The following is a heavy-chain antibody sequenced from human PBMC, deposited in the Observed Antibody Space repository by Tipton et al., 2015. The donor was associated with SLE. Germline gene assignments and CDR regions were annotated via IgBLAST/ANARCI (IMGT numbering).Heavy chain of an antibody. CDR1: GYNFIDYW. Sequence: QLVQSGAEVKKPGESLKISCKASGYNFIDYWIGWVRQVPGKGLECLGIIYPGDSDTRYSPSFQGQVTVSVDKSISTAYLQWSSLKASDTAMYYCARVRRGNYFDPWGQGTLVIGSS. D-gene: IGHD4-11*01. J-gene: IGHJ5*02. CDR2: IYPGDSDT. V-gene: IGHV5-51*03. CDR3: ARVRRGNYFDP.